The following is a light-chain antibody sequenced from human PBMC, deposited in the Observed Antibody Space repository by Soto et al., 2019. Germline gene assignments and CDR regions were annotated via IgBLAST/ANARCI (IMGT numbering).Light chain of an antibody. V-gene: IGLV2-11*01. CDR1: SSDVGAYNY. Sequence: LTQPRSVSGSRGQSITISCTGTSSDVGAYNYVSWYQQHPGKVPKLMLYDVTKRPSGVPDRFSGSKSGNTASLTISGLQAEDEADYYCCSYVGTYSYVFGTGTKVTVL. J-gene: IGLJ1*01. CDR2: DVT. CDR3: CSYVGTYSYV.